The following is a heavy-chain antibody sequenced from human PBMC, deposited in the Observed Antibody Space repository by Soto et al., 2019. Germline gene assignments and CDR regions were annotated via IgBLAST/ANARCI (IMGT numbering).Heavy chain of an antibody. V-gene: IGHV3-30-3*01. CDR1: GFTFTSFA. Sequence: GGSLRLSCAGSGFTFTSFAMSWVHQAPGKGLEWVGATSYDGSNKYYADSVKGRFIISRDNSKNTLYLLLNTLRAEDTAVYYCAGVYYGGNSVNNYWGQGTPVTVSS. J-gene: IGHJ4*02. CDR3: AGVYYGGNSVNNY. CDR2: TSYDGSNK. D-gene: IGHD2-8*01.